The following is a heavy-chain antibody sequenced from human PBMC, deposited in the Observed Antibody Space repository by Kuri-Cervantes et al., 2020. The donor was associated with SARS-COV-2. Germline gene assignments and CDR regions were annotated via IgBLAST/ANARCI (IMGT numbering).Heavy chain of an antibody. D-gene: IGHD3-22*01. V-gene: IGHV4-61*08. CDR1: GGSISSGGYY. Sequence: SETLSLTCTVSGGSISSGGYYWSWIRQHPGKGLEWIGYIYYSGSTNYNPSLKSRVTISVDTSKNQFSLKLSSVTAADTAVYYCARVQSPGYYDSSGFDYWGQGTLVTVSS. J-gene: IGHJ4*02. CDR2: IYYSGST. CDR3: ARVQSPGYYDSSGFDY.